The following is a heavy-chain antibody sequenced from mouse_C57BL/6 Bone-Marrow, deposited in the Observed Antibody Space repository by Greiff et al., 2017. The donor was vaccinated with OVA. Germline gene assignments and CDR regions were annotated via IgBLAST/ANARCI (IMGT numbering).Heavy chain of an antibody. Sequence: QVQLQQPGAELVKPGASVKLSCKASGYTFTSYWMQWVKQRPGQGLEWIGEIDPSDSYTNYHQKFKGKATLTVDTSSSTAYMQLSSLTSEDSAVYYCARGGIYYYGKEDFDYWGQGTTLTVSS. J-gene: IGHJ2*01. CDR1: GYTFTSYW. CDR2: IDPSDSYT. V-gene: IGHV1-50*01. CDR3: ARGGIYYYGKEDFDY. D-gene: IGHD1-1*01.